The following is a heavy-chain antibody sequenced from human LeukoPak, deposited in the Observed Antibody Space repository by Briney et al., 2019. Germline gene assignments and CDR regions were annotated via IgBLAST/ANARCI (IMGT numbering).Heavy chain of an antibody. CDR2: IYYSGST. V-gene: IGHV4-39*07. D-gene: IGHD3-3*02. Sequence: SETLSLTCTVSGGSISSSSYYWGWIRQPPGKGLEWIGSIYYSGSTYYNPSLKSRVTISVDTSKNQFSLRLSSVTAADTAVYYCARISPSRFFDYWGQGTLVIVSS. CDR3: ARISPSRFFDY. J-gene: IGHJ4*02. CDR1: GGSISSSSYY.